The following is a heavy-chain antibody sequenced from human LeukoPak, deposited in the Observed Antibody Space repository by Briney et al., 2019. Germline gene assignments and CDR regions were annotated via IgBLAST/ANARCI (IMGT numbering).Heavy chain of an antibody. CDR2: INPNSGGT. V-gene: IGHV1-2*02. J-gene: IGHJ4*02. CDR1: GYTFTGYY. Sequence: GASVKVSCKASGYTFTGYYMHWVRQAPGQGLEWMGWINPNSGGTNYAQKFQGRVTMTRDTSISTAYMELSRLRSDDTAVYYCARDGDCSSTSCYQDYWGQGTLVTVS. D-gene: IGHD2-2*03. CDR3: ARDGDCSSTSCYQDY.